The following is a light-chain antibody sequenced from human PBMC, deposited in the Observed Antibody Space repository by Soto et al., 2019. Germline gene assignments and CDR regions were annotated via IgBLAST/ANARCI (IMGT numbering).Light chain of an antibody. Sequence: QSVLTQPASVSGSPGQSITISCTGTSSDVGSYNLVSWYQQHPGKAPKLMIYEVSKRPSGVSNRFSGSKSGNTASLTISGLQAEDEADYYCCYYACSSALLFFGTGSMVTVL. V-gene: IGLV2-23*02. CDR2: EVS. CDR1: SSDVGSYNL. CDR3: CYYACSSALLF. J-gene: IGLJ1*01.